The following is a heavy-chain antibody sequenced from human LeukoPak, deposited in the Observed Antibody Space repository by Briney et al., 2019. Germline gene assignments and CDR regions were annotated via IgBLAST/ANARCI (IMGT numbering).Heavy chain of an antibody. J-gene: IGHJ4*02. CDR3: ARDPGDTIFGVGIEGWPDY. Sequence: GASVKVSCKASGGTFSSYAISWVRQAPGQGLEWMGGIIPIFGTANYAQKFQGRVTITADESTSTAYMELSSLRSEDTAVYYCARDPGDTIFGVGIEGWPDYWGQGTLVTVSS. CDR1: GGTFSSYA. CDR2: IIPIFGTA. D-gene: IGHD3-3*01. V-gene: IGHV1-69*13.